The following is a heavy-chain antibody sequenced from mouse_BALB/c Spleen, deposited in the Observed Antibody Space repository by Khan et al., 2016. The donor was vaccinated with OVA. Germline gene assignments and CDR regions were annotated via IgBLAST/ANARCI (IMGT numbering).Heavy chain of an antibody. CDR1: GFALTSYG. J-gene: IGHJ4*01. D-gene: IGHD2-3*01. CDR2: IWDGGST. Sequence: QVQLKESGPGLVAPSQSLSITCTVSGFALTSYGVHWVRQPPGKGLEWLGVIWDGGSTNYNSALMSRLTISKDNSKSQVFLKMNSLQTDDTAMYYWARFHDVYYYNVDYWGQGTSVTVSS. V-gene: IGHV2-9*02. CDR3: ARFHDVYYYNVDY.